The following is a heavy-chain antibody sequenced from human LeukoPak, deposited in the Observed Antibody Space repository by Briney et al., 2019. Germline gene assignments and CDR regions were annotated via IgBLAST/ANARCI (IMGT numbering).Heavy chain of an antibody. CDR1: GFTFSSYS. J-gene: IGHJ6*02. D-gene: IGHD3-10*01. CDR3: ARDESGYYGSGGYYGMDV. V-gene: IGHV3-21*01. CDR2: ISSSSSYI. Sequence: GGSLRLSCVASGFTFSSYSMNWVRQAPGKGLEWVSSISSSSSYIYYADSVKGRFTISRDNAKNSLYLQMNSLRAEDTAVYYCARDESGYYGSGGYYGMDVWGQGTTVTVSS.